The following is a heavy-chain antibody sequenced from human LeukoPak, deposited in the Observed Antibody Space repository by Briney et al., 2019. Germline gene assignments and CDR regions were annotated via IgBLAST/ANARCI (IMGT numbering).Heavy chain of an antibody. V-gene: IGHV4-59*01. J-gene: IGHJ5*02. CDR3: ARLWSEGNWENWFDP. CDR2: IYYSGNT. CDR1: GGSISSYY. Sequence: KPSETLSLTCTVSGGSISSYYWSWIRQPPGKGLEWIGYIYYSGNTNYNPSLKSRVTISVDTSKNQFSLKLSSVTAADTAVYYCARLWSEGNWENWFDPWGQGTLVTVSS. D-gene: IGHD3-3*01.